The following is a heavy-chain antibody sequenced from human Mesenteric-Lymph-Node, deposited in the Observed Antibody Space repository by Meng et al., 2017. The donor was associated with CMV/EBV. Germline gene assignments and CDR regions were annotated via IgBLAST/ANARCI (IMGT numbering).Heavy chain of an antibody. Sequence: GESLKISCTVSGFTFSSYWMHWVRQAPGKGQVWVSRINNDGSSTNYADSVKGRFTISRDNAKNTLYLQMNSLRAEDTAVYYCAREMSSGSLAFDYWGQGTLVTVSS. V-gene: IGHV3-74*01. J-gene: IGHJ4*02. CDR3: AREMSSGSLAFDY. D-gene: IGHD1-26*01. CDR2: INNDGSST. CDR1: GFTFSSYW.